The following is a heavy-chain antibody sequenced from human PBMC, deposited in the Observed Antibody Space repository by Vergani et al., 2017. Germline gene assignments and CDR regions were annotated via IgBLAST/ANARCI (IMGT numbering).Heavy chain of an antibody. D-gene: IGHD3-22*01. V-gene: IGHV5-51*01. Sequence: EVRLVQSGAEVKKPGESLKISCQISGYSFTNYWIGWVRQMPGKGLEWMGIIHPADSDTRYSPSFQGQVTISVDKSISTAYLQWSSLRASDSAMYYCARLYGRDSSGSKYFDYWGQGTLVTVSS. CDR1: GYSFTNYW. CDR3: ARLYGRDSSGSKYFDY. J-gene: IGHJ4*02. CDR2: IHPADSDT.